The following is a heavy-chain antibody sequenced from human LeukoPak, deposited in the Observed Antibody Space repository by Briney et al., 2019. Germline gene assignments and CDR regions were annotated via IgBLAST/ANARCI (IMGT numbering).Heavy chain of an antibody. CDR2: IWYDGSNK. V-gene: IGHV3-33*07. Sequence: GGSLRLSCITSGFTFNKYAMNWVRQAPGKGLEWVAVIWYDGSNKYYADSVKGRFTISRDNSKNTLYLQMNSLRAEDTAVYYCARDVTIFGVVDYWGQGTLVTVSS. D-gene: IGHD3-3*01. CDR1: GFTFNKYA. J-gene: IGHJ4*02. CDR3: ARDVTIFGVVDY.